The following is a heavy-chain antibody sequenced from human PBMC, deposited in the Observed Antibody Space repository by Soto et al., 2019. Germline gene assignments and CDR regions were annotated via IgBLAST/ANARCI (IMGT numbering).Heavy chain of an antibody. CDR3: AKALGELSPESYDY. Sequence: QVQLVESGGGVVQPGRSLRLSCEASGFTFSSYGMHWVRQAPGKGLEWVAIVSYDGSNKYYTDSVKGRFTISRDNSRNTLYLQMNSLRADDTAVYYCAKALGELSPESYDYWGQGTLVTVSS. V-gene: IGHV3-30*18. CDR1: GFTFSSYG. J-gene: IGHJ4*02. CDR2: VSYDGSNK. D-gene: IGHD3-16*02.